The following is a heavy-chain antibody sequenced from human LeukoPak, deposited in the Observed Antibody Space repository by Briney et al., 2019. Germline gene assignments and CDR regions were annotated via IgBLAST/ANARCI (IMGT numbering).Heavy chain of an antibody. CDR3: ARHSGSYSGDYFDY. J-gene: IGHJ4*02. CDR1: GGTFSSYA. CDR2: IIPIFGTA. V-gene: IGHV1-69*06. Sequence: GASVKVSCKASGGTFSSYATSWVRQAPGQGLEWMGGIIPIFGTANYAQKFQGRVTITADKSTSTAYMELSSLRSEDTAVYYCARHSGSYSGDYFDYWGQGTLVTVSS. D-gene: IGHD1-26*01.